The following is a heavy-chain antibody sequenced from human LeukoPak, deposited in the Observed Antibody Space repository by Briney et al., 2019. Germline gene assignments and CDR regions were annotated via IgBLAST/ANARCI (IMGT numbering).Heavy chain of an antibody. Sequence: GGSLRLSCAASGFPFNSFWMHWVRQSPGKALVWVSDMNEYSTTIRYADSVKGRFTISRDNAKSILYLQMNNLRAEDTAMYFCARGGVTPVDHWGQGTLVTVSS. CDR3: ARGGVTPVDH. CDR1: GFPFNSFW. V-gene: IGHV3-74*01. CDR2: MNEYSTTI. J-gene: IGHJ4*02. D-gene: IGHD5-18*01.